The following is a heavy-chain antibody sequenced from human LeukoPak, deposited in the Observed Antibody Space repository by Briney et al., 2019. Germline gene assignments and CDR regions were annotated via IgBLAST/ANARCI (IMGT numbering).Heavy chain of an antibody. J-gene: IGHJ4*02. V-gene: IGHV3-30*18. CDR2: ISYDGSNK. CDR1: GFTFSSYW. D-gene: IGHD5-24*01. CDR3: AKTIRAADY. Sequence: GSLRLSCAASGFTFSSYWMSWVRQAPGKGLEWVAVISYDGSNKYYADSVKGRFTISRDNSKNTLYLQMNSLRAEDTAVYYCAKTIRAADYWGQGTLVTVSS.